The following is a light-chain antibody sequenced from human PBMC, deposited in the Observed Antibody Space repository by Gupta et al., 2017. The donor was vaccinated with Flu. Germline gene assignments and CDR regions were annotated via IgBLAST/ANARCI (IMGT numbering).Light chain of an antibody. Sequence: QSALPQPASVSGSPGQSLTISCTGTSSDVGGYNYVSWYQQPPGKAPKLMIYEVSNRPSGVSNRFSGSKSGNTASLTISGLQAEDEADYYCSSYTSSSTRVVFGGGTKLTVL. CDR3: SSYTSSSTRVV. J-gene: IGLJ2*01. V-gene: IGLV2-14*01. CDR1: SSDVGGYNY. CDR2: EVS.